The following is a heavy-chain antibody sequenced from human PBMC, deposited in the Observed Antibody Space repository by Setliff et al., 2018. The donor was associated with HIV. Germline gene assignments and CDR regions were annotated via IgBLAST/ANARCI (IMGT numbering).Heavy chain of an antibody. J-gene: IGHJ4*02. CDR3: ASARIPTGGTSTSFDY. CDR1: GFIFSAYA. Sequence: GGSLRLSCAASGFIFSAYAMSWVRQGPEKGLEWVSAITDGGGTTYYADSVKGRFTISRDNSKNTLYLQLSSLRPEDTAVYYCASARIPTGGTSTSFDYWGQGTLVTVSS. CDR2: ITDGGGTT. V-gene: IGHV3-23*01. D-gene: IGHD1-1*01.